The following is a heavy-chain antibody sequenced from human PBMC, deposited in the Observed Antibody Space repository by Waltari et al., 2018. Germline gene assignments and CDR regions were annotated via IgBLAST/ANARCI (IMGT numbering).Heavy chain of an antibody. J-gene: IGHJ4*02. Sequence: QVQLQESGPGLVKPSETLSLTCVVSGYSISSGSSWGWIRQPPGKGLERIGSIYHSGSTYYNPSLKSRVTMSIDTSRNQFSLKLTSVTAADTAVYYCARHGTRITMTSSFHYWGQGTLVTVSS. V-gene: IGHV4-38-2*01. CDR3: ARHGTRITMTSSFHY. D-gene: IGHD3-3*01. CDR1: GYSISSGSS. CDR2: IYHSGST.